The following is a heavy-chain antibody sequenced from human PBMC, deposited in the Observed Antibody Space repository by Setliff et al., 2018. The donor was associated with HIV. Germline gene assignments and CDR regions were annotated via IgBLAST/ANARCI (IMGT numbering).Heavy chain of an antibody. CDR1: GGSFSDHQ. CDR2: SDHSGST. V-gene: IGHV4-34*01. J-gene: IGHJ4*02. Sequence: SETLSLTCAVYGGSFSDHQWTWIRQSPGKGLEWIGESDHSGSTNYNPSLRSRVTISIGTSKNQFSLKLSSVTAADTAVYYCATGLIMAPDYWGQGSLVTVSS. CDR3: ATGLIMAPDY. D-gene: IGHD2-8*01.